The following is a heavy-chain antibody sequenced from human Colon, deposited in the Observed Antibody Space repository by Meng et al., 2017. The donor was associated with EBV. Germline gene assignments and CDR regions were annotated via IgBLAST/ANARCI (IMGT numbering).Heavy chain of an antibody. CDR2: IYHGVNI. D-gene: IGHD3-10*01. V-gene: IGHV4-30-2*01. CDR3: VRDTRRGGGWFDP. Sequence: QLQLQESGSGLVRPSQPLSLTCAVPGDSITRGDYSWTWIRQPPGKGLEWIGYIYHGVNIYYTPSLRSRVTISVDKSRNQFSLKLTSVSAADTAVYYCVRDTRRGGGWFDPWGQGTLVTVSS. CDR1: GDSITRGDYS. J-gene: IGHJ5*02.